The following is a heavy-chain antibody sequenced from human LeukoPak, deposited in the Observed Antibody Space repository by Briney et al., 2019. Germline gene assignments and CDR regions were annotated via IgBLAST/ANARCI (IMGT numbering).Heavy chain of an antibody. CDR1: GYTFTSYG. CDR3: ARGRREAVAGMWGKKKYHFGF. V-gene: IGHV1-18*01. CDR2: ISAYNGNT. J-gene: IGHJ4*02. Sequence: ASVKVSCKASGYTFTSYGISWVRQAPGQGLEWMGWISAYNGNTNYAQKLQGRVTMTTDTSTSTAYMELRSLRSDDTDVSYCARGRREAVAGMWGKKKYHFGFWGQGTLVTVSS. D-gene: IGHD6-19*01.